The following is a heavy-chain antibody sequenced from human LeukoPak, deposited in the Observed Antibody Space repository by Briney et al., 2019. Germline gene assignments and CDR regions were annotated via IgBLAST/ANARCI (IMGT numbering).Heavy chain of an antibody. J-gene: IGHJ4*02. CDR1: GFTFSTYW. D-gene: IGHD1-14*01. Sequence: GGSLRLSYAASGFTFSTYWMQWVRQAPGKGLEWVSRGSSDGSTTTYADSVKSRFTISRDNGKNTLYLQMNSLRAEDTAVYYCARDADGPGSLIDYWGQGTLVTVSS. V-gene: IGHV3-74*01. CDR3: ARDADGPGSLIDY. CDR2: GSSDGSTT.